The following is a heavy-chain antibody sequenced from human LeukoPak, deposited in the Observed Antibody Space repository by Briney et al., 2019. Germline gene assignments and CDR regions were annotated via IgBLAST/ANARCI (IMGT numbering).Heavy chain of an antibody. Sequence: GGSLRLSCAASGFTFSSCSMNWVRQAPGKWLEWVSYISSSSSTIYYADSVKGRFTISRDNAKNSLYLQMNSLRAEDTAVYYCASSDYYYYYMDVWDKGTTVTVSS. J-gene: IGHJ6*03. V-gene: IGHV3-48*04. CDR2: ISSSSSTI. CDR1: GFTFSSCS. CDR3: ASSDYYYYYMDV.